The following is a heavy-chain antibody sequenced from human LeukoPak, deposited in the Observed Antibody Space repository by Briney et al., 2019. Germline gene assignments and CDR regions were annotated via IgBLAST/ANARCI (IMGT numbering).Heavy chain of an antibody. Sequence: SETLSLTCTVSGDSISSYYWSWIRQPPGKRLEWIGYIYHSGSTNYNPSLKSRVTISADTPKYQFSLKLSSVTAADTAVYYCATGYSSTWYYFDYWGQGTLVTVSS. D-gene: IGHD6-13*01. V-gene: IGHV4-59*01. CDR3: ATGYSSTWYYFDY. CDR2: IYHSGST. CDR1: GDSISSYY. J-gene: IGHJ4*02.